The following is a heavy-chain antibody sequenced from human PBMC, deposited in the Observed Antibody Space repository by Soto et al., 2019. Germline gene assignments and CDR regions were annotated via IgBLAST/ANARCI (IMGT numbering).Heavy chain of an antibody. D-gene: IGHD6-19*01. Sequence: QVQLVQSGAEVKKPGASVKVSCKASGYRFSNYDMNWVRQAPGQGLEWMGWVNPNRANTGYAQKFRGRLTLTTNTSIATDDMELRSLTSEDSAVYYCATSEGWDRDWFDSWGQGTVVTVSS. CDR2: VNPNRANT. CDR1: GYRFSNYD. J-gene: IGHJ5*01. CDR3: ATSEGWDRDWFDS. V-gene: IGHV1-8*01.